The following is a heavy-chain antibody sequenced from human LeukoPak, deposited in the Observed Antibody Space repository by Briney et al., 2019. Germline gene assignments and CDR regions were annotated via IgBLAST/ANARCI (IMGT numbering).Heavy chain of an antibody. CDR3: AREGVGATLPDY. V-gene: IGHV4-59*12. J-gene: IGHJ4*02. D-gene: IGHD1-26*01. Sequence: SETLSLTCTVSGGSTSSYYWSWIRQPPGKGPEWIGYIYYSGSTNYNPSLKSRDTISVDTSKNQFSLKLSSVTAADTAVYYCAREGVGATLPDYWGQGTLVTVSS. CDR2: IYYSGST. CDR1: GGSTSSYY.